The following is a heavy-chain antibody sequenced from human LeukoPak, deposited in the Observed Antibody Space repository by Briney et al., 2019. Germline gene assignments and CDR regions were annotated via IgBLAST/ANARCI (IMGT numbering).Heavy chain of an antibody. CDR1: GYTFTSYD. CDR2: VIPIFGTA. Sequence: GASVKVSCKASGYTFTSYDISWVRQAPGQALEWMGGVIPIFGTANYAQKFQGRVTITADKSTSTAYMELSSLRSEDTAVYYCARDPERRYSYGLHRYYYYYYMDVWGKGTTVTVSS. D-gene: IGHD5-18*01. V-gene: IGHV1-69*06. J-gene: IGHJ6*03. CDR3: ARDPERRYSYGLHRYYYYYYMDV.